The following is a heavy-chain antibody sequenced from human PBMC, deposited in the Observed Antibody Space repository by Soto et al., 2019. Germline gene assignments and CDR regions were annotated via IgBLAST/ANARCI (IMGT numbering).Heavy chain of an antibody. J-gene: IGHJ6*02. Sequence: EVQLVESGGGLGQPGGSLRLSCAASGFTFSTYWMHWVRQPPGKGLVWVSRINNDGSNTAYADSVKGRFTISRDNAQSTLYLQMNSLRAEDTAVYYCARDPLIGTTDYGLDVSGQGTTVSVSS. D-gene: IGHD1-7*01. CDR2: INNDGSNT. V-gene: IGHV3-74*01. CDR3: ARDPLIGTTDYGLDV. CDR1: GFTFSTYW.